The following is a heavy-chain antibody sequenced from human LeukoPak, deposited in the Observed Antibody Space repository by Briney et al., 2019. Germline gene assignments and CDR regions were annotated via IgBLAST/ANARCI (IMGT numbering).Heavy chain of an antibody. CDR3: ARVKKAPLHCSGGSCYSSWFDP. V-gene: IGHV1-69*01. Sequence: ASVKVSCKASGGTFSSYAISWVRQAPGQGLEWMGEIIPIFGTANYAQKFQGRVTITADESTSTAYMELSSLRSEDTAVYYCARVKKAPLHCSGGSCYSSWFDPWGQGTLVTVSS. CDR1: GGTFSSYA. CDR2: IIPIFGTA. D-gene: IGHD2-15*01. J-gene: IGHJ5*02.